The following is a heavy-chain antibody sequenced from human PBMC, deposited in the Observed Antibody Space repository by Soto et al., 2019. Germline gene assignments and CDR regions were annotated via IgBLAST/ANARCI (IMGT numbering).Heavy chain of an antibody. J-gene: IGHJ4*02. D-gene: IGHD3-16*01. CDR3: AKDRRAGGNSAFYFDF. CDR1: GFKFSNYA. V-gene: IGHV3-23*01. Sequence: GGSLRLSCAASGFKFSNYAMSWVRQAPGKGLEWVSLISATGGGTYYADSVKGRFTISRDDSHNTLYLQVHSLTAEDTAVYYCAKDRRAGGNSAFYFDFWGQGAQVTVSS. CDR2: ISATGGGT.